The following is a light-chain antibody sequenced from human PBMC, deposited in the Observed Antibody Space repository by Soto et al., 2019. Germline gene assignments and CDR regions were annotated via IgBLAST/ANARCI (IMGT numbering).Light chain of an antibody. J-gene: IGKJ1*01. V-gene: IGKV3-20*01. Sequence: EIVLTHSPGTLSLSPWERATLSSRTSQSISNNYLAWYQQKPGQAPRLLIYGASSRATGIPDRFSGRGSGTDFTLSISRLEPEDFAVYYCQQYSNLWTFGQGTKVDI. CDR3: QQYSNLWT. CDR1: QSISNNY. CDR2: GAS.